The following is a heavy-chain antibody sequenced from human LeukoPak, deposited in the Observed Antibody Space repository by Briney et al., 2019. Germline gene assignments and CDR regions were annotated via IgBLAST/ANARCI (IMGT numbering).Heavy chain of an antibody. D-gene: IGHD4-11*01. CDR3: ARGTVATDY. CDR2: INPSGGST. J-gene: IGHJ4*02. V-gene: IGHV1-46*01. Sequence: GASVKVSCKVSGYTLTELSMHWVRQAPGQGLEWMGIINPSGGSTSYAQKFQGRVTMTRDTSTSTVYMELSSLRSEDTAVYYCARGTVATDYWGQGTLVTVSS. CDR1: GYTLTELS.